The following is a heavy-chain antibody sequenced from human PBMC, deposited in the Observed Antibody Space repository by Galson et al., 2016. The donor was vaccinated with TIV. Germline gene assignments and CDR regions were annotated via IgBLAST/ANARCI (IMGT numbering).Heavy chain of an antibody. CDR3: ARGGRGSAWYADY. Sequence: GGTVYAQKFEGRLTLTWDTSTSTIYMELNSLISGDTAVYYCARGGRGSAWYADYWGQGSPVTVSS. J-gene: IGHJ4*02. V-gene: IGHV1-2*02. D-gene: IGHD6-13*01. CDR2: GGT.